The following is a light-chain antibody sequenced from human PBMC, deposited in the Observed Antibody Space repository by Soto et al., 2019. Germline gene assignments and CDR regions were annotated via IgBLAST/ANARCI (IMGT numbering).Light chain of an antibody. V-gene: IGKV3-20*01. J-gene: IGKJ1*01. CDR3: HHHRPSWT. Sequence: ESWLTQYPSTLSLAPGERATLSCRASQSVSSNFLAWYQQKPGQAPRLLISGASSRATGIPDRFSGSGSGTAFTLTISRLETEDFAVYYCHHHRPSWTFGQGTKVDIK. CDR1: QSVSSNF. CDR2: GAS.